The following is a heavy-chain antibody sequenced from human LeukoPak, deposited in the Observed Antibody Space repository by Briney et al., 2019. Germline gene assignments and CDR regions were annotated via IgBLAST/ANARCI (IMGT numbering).Heavy chain of an antibody. Sequence: ASVKVSCKASGYTFIGYYMHWVRQAPGQGLEWMGWINPNSGGTNYAQKFQGRVTMTRDTSISTAYMELSRLRSDDTAVYYCALSGSKRDAFDIWGQGTMVTASS. CDR2: INPNSGGT. D-gene: IGHD3-3*01. J-gene: IGHJ3*02. CDR1: GYTFIGYY. CDR3: ALSGSKRDAFDI. V-gene: IGHV1-2*02.